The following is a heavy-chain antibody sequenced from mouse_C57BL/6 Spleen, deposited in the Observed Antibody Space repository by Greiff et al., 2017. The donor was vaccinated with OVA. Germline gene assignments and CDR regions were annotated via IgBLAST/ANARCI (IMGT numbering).Heavy chain of an antibody. D-gene: IGHD1-1*01. Sequence: EVQLQQSEGGLVQPGSSMKLSCTASGFTFSDYYMAWVRQVPEKGLEWVANINYDGSSTYYLDSLKSRFIISRDNAKNILYLQMSSLKSEDTATYYCARDRGITRGLDYWGQGTTLTVSS. CDR3: ARDRGITRGLDY. J-gene: IGHJ2*01. CDR2: INYDGSST. V-gene: IGHV5-16*01. CDR1: GFTFSDYY.